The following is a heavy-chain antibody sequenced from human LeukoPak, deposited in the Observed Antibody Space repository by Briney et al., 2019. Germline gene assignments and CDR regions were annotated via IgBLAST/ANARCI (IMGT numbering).Heavy chain of an antibody. J-gene: IGHJ1*01. CDR2: ISSSGTTI. CDR1: GFTFSSYS. D-gene: IGHD3-16*01. V-gene: IGHV3-48*04. CDR3: ARGGDTMITEIQYFQY. Sequence: GGSLRLSCAASGFTFSSYSMNWVRQAPGKGLEWVSYISSSGTTIYYADSVKGRFTVSRDNAKNSLYLQMNSLRAEDTALYYCARGGDTMITEIQYFQYWGQGALVTVSS.